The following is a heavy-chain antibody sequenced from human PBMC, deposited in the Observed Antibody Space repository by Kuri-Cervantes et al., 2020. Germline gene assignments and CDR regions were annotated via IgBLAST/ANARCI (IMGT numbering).Heavy chain of an antibody. J-gene: IGHJ6*03. Sequence: SETLSLTCTVSGGSISPYFWSWVRQSPGKGLEWIGNIYSSGSTYYNPSLKSRVTISVDTSKNQFSLKLSSVTAADTAVYYCARERGDHAYYYYYYYMDVWGKGTTVTVSS. CDR1: GGSISPYF. CDR2: IYSSGST. D-gene: IGHD2-21*02. V-gene: IGHV4-4*08. CDR3: ARERGDHAYYYYYYYMDV.